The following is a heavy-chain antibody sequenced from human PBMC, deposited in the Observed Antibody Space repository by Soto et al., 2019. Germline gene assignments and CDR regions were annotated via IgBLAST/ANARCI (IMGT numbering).Heavy chain of an antibody. V-gene: IGHV1-69*13. D-gene: IGHD3-3*01. Sequence: SVKVSCKASGGTFSSYAISWVRQAPGQGLEWMGGIIPIFGTANYAQKFQGRVTITADESTSTAYMELSSLRSEDTAVYYCGRDSPPITIFGVDPTFGYYGMDVWGQGTTVTVSS. CDR1: GGTFSSYA. CDR2: IIPIFGTA. J-gene: IGHJ6*02. CDR3: GRDSPPITIFGVDPTFGYYGMDV.